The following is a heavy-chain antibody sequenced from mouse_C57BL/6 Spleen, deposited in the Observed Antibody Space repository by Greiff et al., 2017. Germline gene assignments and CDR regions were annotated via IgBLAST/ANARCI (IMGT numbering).Heavy chain of an antibody. CDR3: ARDYYGYRSYFDY. V-gene: IGHV5-4*01. D-gene: IGHD2-2*01. Sequence: EVQLVESGGGLVKPGGSLKLSCAASGFTFSSYAMSWVRQTPEKRLEWVATISDGGSYTYYPDNVKGRFTISRDNAKNNLYLQMSHLKSEDTAMYYCARDYYGYRSYFDYWGQGTTRTVSS. J-gene: IGHJ2*01. CDR2: ISDGGSYT. CDR1: GFTFSSYA.